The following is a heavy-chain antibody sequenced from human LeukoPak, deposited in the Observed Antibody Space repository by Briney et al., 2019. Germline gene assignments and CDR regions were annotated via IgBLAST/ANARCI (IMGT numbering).Heavy chain of an antibody. Sequence: SGGSLRLSCAASGLTFSSYEMNWVRQAPGKGLEWVSYISSSGSTKDYADSVKGRFTISRDNAKNALYLQMNSLRAEDSAIYYCAREDYSDYLKYAFDIWGQGTMVTVSS. J-gene: IGHJ3*02. V-gene: IGHV3-48*03. D-gene: IGHD4-11*01. CDR3: AREDYSDYLKYAFDI. CDR2: ISSSGSTK. CDR1: GLTFSSYE.